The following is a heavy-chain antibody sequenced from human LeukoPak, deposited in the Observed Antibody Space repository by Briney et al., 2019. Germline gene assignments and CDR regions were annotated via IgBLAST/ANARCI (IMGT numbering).Heavy chain of an antibody. D-gene: IGHD4-17*01. CDR1: GFTFNTYA. CDR3: AREGDYGDYPIDY. V-gene: IGHV3-11*01. Sequence: GGSLRLSCAASGFTFNTYAMSWIRQAPGKGLEWVSYISSSGSTIYYADSVKGRFTISRDNAKNSLYLQMNSLRAEDTAVYYCAREGDYGDYPIDYWGQGTLVTVSS. J-gene: IGHJ4*02. CDR2: ISSSGSTI.